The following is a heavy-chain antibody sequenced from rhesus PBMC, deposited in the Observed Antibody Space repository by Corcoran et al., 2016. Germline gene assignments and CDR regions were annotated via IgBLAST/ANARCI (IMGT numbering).Heavy chain of an antibody. CDR2: IKSRTYGVTE. V-gene: IGHV3-184*01. Sequence: EVQLMESGGGLVQPGGSLRLSCVASGFTFSDYYMYWVRLAPGKGLVWVGFIKSRTYGVTEKYPTSVKGRFHISRDDSKRIAYLQMSILKTEDTAVYYCTTDLFLVVVSATPNYWGQGVLVTVSS. J-gene: IGHJ4*01. CDR3: TTDLFLVVVSATPNY. CDR1: GFTFSDYY. D-gene: IGHD2-8*01.